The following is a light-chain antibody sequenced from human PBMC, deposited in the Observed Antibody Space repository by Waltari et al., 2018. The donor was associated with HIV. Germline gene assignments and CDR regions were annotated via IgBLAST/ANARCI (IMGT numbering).Light chain of an antibody. CDR2: DVN. J-gene: IGLJ3*02. V-gene: IGLV2-14*03. Sequence: QSALTQPASVSGSPGQSITISCSGTSSDVGGYNYFSWYQQHPVKAPKLMIYDVNNRPSGVSNRFSGSKSGNTASLTISGLQAEDESDYYCSSYTSSTTWVFGGGTKLTVL. CDR3: SSYTSSTTWV. CDR1: SSDVGGYNY.